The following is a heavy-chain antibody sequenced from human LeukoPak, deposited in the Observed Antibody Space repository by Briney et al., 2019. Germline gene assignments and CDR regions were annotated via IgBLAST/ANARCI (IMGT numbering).Heavy chain of an antibody. CDR1: GASISSYY. CDR3: ARDLAATAHFDY. Sequence: SETLSLTCTVSGASISSYYWSWIRQPPGKGLEWIGYIYYSGSTNYNPSLKSRVTISVDTSKNQFSLNLSSVTAADTAVYFCARDLAATAHFDYWGQGTLVTVSS. V-gene: IGHV4-59*01. CDR2: IYYSGST. D-gene: IGHD6-25*01. J-gene: IGHJ4*02.